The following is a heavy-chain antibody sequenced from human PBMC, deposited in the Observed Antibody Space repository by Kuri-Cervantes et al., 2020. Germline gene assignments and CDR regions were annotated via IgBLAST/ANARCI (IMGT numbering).Heavy chain of an antibody. CDR1: GFTFSTYA. CDR3: AKVFERWLQHAPFDY. J-gene: IGHJ4*02. Sequence: LSLTCAASGFTFSTYAMSWVRQAPGKGLEWVSSISGSGGSTYYADSVKGRFTISRDNSKNTLYLQMNSLRAEDTAVYYCAKVFERWLQHAPFDYWGQGTLVTVSS. CDR2: ISGSGGST. D-gene: IGHD5-24*01. V-gene: IGHV3-23*01.